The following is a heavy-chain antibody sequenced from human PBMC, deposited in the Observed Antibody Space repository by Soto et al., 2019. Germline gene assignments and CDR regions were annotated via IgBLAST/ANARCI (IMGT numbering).Heavy chain of an antibody. CDR1: GGTFSSSA. CDR2: IIPLFRTP. Sequence: QVQLVQSGAEMKEPGSSVKVSCKTSGGTFSSSAISWLRQAPGQGLEWMGGIIPLFRTPDYAQKFQGRVTIAADESTSTAYMELSRLRSEDTAVDYCARDNDRLQVGGNYCGMRDVWGQGTTITVSS. J-gene: IGHJ6*02. V-gene: IGHV1-69*12. CDR3: ARDNDRLQVGGNYCGMRDV. D-gene: IGHD1-7*01.